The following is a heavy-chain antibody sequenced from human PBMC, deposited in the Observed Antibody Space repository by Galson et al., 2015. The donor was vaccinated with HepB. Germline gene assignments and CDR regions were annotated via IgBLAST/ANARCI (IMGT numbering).Heavy chain of an antibody. D-gene: IGHD3-3*02. CDR1: GFTFSSYL. Sequence: LRLSCAASGFTFSSYLMTWVRQAPGKGLEWVSGINGRGGSSYYADSVKGRFTISRDNSKNTLYLQMNSLRAEDTAVYYCAKVIFGVSLDYWGQGTLVTVSS. V-gene: IGHV3-23*01. J-gene: IGHJ4*02. CDR2: INGRGGSS. CDR3: AKVIFGVSLDY.